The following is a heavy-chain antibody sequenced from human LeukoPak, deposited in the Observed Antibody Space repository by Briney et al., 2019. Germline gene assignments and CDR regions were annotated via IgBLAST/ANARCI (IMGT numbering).Heavy chain of an antibody. J-gene: IGHJ4*02. CDR1: GYTFTGYY. Sequence: ASVKVSCKASGYTFTGYYMHWVRQAPGQGLEWMGWINPNSGGTNYAQKFQGRVTMTRDTSISTAYMELSTLRSDDTAVYYCARDGGYCSGGGCTEAYDYWGQGTLVTVSS. V-gene: IGHV1-2*02. CDR2: INPNSGGT. D-gene: IGHD2-15*01. CDR3: ARDGGYCSGGGCTEAYDY.